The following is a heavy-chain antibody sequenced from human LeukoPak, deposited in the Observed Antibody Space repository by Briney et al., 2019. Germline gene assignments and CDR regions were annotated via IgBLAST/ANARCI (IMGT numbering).Heavy chain of an antibody. D-gene: IGHD3-22*01. CDR1: GGSFSGYY. CDR3: ATRSAYYTYYFDY. CDR2: INHSGST. Sequence: SETLSLTCAVYGGSFSGYYWSWIRQPPGKGLEWIGEINHSGSTNYNPSLNSRVTISVDTSKTQFSLRLSSVTAADTAVYYCATRSAYYTYYFDYWGQGTLVTVSS. V-gene: IGHV4-34*01. J-gene: IGHJ4*02.